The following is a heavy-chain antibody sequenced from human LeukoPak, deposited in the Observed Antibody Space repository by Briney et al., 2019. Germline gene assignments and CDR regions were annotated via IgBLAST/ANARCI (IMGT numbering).Heavy chain of an antibody. D-gene: IGHD6-19*01. CDR1: GVSISHYY. CDR3: ARGQWQIDY. Sequence: SETLSLTCTVSGVSISHYYWTWIRQPAGGGLEWIGRIDTNGSTNYNPSLESRVTMSSDTSNNQFSLNLMSVAAAGTAVYYCARGQWQIDYWGQGVLVTVSP. CDR2: IDTNGST. J-gene: IGHJ4*02. V-gene: IGHV4-4*07.